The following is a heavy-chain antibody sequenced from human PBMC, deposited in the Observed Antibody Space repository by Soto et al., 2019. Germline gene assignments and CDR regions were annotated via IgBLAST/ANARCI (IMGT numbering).Heavy chain of an antibody. V-gene: IGHV5-10-1*01. J-gene: IGHJ5*02. CDR1: VYSFTSYW. Sequence: PGESLKISCKGSVYSFTSYWISWVRQMPGKGLEWMGRIDPSDSYTNYSPSFQGHVTISADKSISTAYLQWSSLKASDTAMYYCARHPYYYDSSGYYYNWFDPWGQGTLVTVSS. D-gene: IGHD3-22*01. CDR2: IDPSDSYT. CDR3: ARHPYYYDSSGYYYNWFDP.